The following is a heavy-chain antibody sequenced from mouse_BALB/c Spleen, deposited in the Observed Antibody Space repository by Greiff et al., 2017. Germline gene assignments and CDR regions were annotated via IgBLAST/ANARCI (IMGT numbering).Heavy chain of an antibody. CDR1: GFTFSSFG. CDR3: ARSHRYDGLDY. Sequence: EVHLVESGGGLVQPGGSRKLSCAASGFTFSSFGMHLVRQAPEKGLEWVAYISSGSSTIYYIDTVKGRFTISRDNPKNTLFLQMTSLRSEDTAMYYCARSHRYDGLDYWGQGTTLTVSS. CDR2: ISSGSSTI. V-gene: IGHV5-17*02. D-gene: IGHD2-14*01. J-gene: IGHJ2*01.